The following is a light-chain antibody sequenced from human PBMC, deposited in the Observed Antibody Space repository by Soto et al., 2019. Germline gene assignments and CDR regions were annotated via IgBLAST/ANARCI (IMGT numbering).Light chain of an antibody. CDR2: GAS. CDR3: QQYNNWPPA. CDR1: QSVSGN. V-gene: IGKV3-15*01. Sequence: EIVMAQSPATLSVSPGERATLSCRASQSVSGNLAWYQQKPGQAPRLLIHGASTRATGIPARFSGSGSGTEFTLTISSLQSEDFAVYYCQQYNNWPPAFGQGTKVEIK. J-gene: IGKJ1*01.